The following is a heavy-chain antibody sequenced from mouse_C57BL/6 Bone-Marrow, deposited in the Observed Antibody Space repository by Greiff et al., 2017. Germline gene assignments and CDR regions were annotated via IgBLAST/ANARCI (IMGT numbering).Heavy chain of an antibody. CDR3: ARYYGSSYYFDD. J-gene: IGHJ2*01. CDR1: GYTFTSYG. V-gene: IGHV1-81*01. D-gene: IGHD1-1*01. CDR2: IYPRSGNT. Sequence: QVQLQQSGAELARPGASVTLSCKASGYTFTSYGISWVKQRTGQGFEWIGEIYPRSGNTYYNEKFKGKATLTADKSSSKAYMELRSLTSEDSAVYFCARYYGSSYYFDDWGQGTTLTVSS.